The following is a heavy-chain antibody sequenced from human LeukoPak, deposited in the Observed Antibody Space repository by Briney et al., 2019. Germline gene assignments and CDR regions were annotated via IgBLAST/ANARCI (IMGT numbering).Heavy chain of an antibody. Sequence: QPSETLSLTCAVYGGSFSGYYWSWIRQPPGKGLEWIGEINHSGSTNYNPSLKSRVTISVDTSKNQFSLKLSSVTAADTAVYYCARGFWEYNFDYWGQGTLVTVSS. V-gene: IGHV4-34*01. J-gene: IGHJ4*02. CDR2: INHSGST. D-gene: IGHD3-3*01. CDR3: ARGFWEYNFDY. CDR1: GGSFSGYY.